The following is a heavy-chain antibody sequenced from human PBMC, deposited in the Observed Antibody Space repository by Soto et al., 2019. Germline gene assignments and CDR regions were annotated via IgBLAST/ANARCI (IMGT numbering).Heavy chain of an antibody. V-gene: IGHV3-49*03. CDR2: IKSRTEGGAT. Sequence: EVQLVESGGDLVQPGRSLRLSCRDSGLTFRGYAMTWLCQAPGKGLEWVGCIKSRTEGGATYYVASVKDRFTISRDDSNSISYLHMNSLEIADTAVYYCVRDGVGGYGDSWGHGTLVTVSA. J-gene: IGHJ5*01. D-gene: IGHD3-22*01. CDR3: VRDGVGGYGDS. CDR1: GLTFRGYA.